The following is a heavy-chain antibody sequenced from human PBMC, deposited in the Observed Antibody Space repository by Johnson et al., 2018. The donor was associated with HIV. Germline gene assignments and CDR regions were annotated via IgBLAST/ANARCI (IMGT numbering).Heavy chain of an antibody. V-gene: IGHV3-30*03. CDR3: ARVRSSSAYAFDI. D-gene: IGHD6-13*01. J-gene: IGHJ3*02. Sequence: QVQLVESGGGVVQPGRSLRLSCAASGFTFSSYGMHWVRQAPGKGLEWVAVISYDGSNKYYADSVKGRFTISRDNSKNTLYLQMNSLRAEDTAVYYCARVRSSSAYAFDIWGQGTMVTVSS. CDR2: ISYDGSNK. CDR1: GFTFSSYG.